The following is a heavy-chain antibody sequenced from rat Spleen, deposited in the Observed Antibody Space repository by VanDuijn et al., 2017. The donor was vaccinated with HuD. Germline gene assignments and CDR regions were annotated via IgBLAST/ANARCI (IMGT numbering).Heavy chain of an antibody. Sequence: EVQLVESGGGLVQPGRSLKLSCTVSGFTFSNYGMAWVRQAPSKGLEWVATISYDGSSTNYRDSVKGRFTISRDDAKTTLNLQMDSLRSEDPATYDCGRQELLGEFAYWGEGTLVTVSS. CDR3: GRQELLGEFAY. J-gene: IGHJ3*01. CDR1: GFTFSNYG. D-gene: IGHD1-6*01. V-gene: IGHV5-29*01. CDR2: ISYDGSST.